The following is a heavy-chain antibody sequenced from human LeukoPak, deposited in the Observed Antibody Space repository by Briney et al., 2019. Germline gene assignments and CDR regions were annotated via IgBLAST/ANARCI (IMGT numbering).Heavy chain of an antibody. CDR3: ARDPPYYDSSGYYYDY. D-gene: IGHD3-22*01. CDR1: GFTFSTYS. Sequence: GGSLRLSCAASGFTFSTYSMNWVRQAPGKGLEGVSSISGSSSYIYYADSVKGGFTISRDNAKNSLYLQMNSLRAEDTAVYYCARDPPYYDSSGYYYDYWGQGTLVTVSS. J-gene: IGHJ4*02. V-gene: IGHV3-21*01. CDR2: ISGSSSYI.